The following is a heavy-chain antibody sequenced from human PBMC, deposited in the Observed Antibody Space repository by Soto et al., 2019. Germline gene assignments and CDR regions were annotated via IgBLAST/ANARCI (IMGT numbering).Heavy chain of an antibody. CDR1: GFTFSRYA. CDR2: LSGGAEST. Sequence: EVQLLESGGGLIQPGGSLRLSCAASGFTFSRYAMTWVRQAPGKGLEWVSSLSGGAESTYYADSVRGRFTISRDNSKNTLYLQMNSLRAEDTATYYCAKAFDYNDGGSGGHNDYWGQGTLVTVSS. J-gene: IGHJ4*02. CDR3: AKAFDYNDGGSGGHNDY. D-gene: IGHD4-4*01. V-gene: IGHV3-23*01.